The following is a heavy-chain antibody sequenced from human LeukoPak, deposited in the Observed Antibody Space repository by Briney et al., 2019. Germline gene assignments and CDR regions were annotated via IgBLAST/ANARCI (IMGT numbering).Heavy chain of an antibody. CDR3: ARHGSSSLAYFDY. J-gene: IGHJ4*02. CDR1: GGSISSSSYY. CDR2: IYYSGST. V-gene: IGHV4-39*01. Sequence: PSGTLSLTCTVSGGSISSSSYYWGWIRQPPGKGREWIGSIYYSGSTYYNPSLKSRVTISVDTSKNQFSLKLNSVTAADTAVYYCARHGSSSLAYFDYWGQGTLVTVSS. D-gene: IGHD6-6*01.